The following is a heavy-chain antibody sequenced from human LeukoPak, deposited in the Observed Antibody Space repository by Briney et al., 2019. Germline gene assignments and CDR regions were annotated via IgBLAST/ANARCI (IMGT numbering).Heavy chain of an antibody. V-gene: IGHV3-23*01. CDR2: VSGGGGST. Sequence: GGSLRLSCAASGFTFSSYGMSWVRQAPGKGLDWVSGVSGGGGSTHYADSVTGRFTTSRDNSKNTLYLQMNSLRAEDTAVYYCAKNPSGSYMPYYFDYWGQGTLVTVSS. J-gene: IGHJ4*02. CDR3: AKNPSGSYMPYYFDY. D-gene: IGHD1-26*01. CDR1: GFTFSSYG.